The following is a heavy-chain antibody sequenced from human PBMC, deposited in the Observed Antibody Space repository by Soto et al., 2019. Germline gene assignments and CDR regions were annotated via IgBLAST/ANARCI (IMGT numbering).Heavy chain of an antibody. J-gene: IGHJ4*02. CDR3: ARGSTGYSSSWYRY. Sequence: SETLSLTCTVSGGSISSYYWSWIRQPPGKGLEWIGYIYNSGSTNYNPSLKSRVTISVDTSKNQFSLKLSSVTAADTAVYYCARGSTGYSSSWYRYWGRGTLVTVSS. CDR2: IYNSGST. CDR1: GGSISSYY. D-gene: IGHD6-13*01. V-gene: IGHV4-59*08.